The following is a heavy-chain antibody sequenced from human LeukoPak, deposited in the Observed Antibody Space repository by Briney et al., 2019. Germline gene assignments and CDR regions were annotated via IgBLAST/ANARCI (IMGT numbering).Heavy chain of an antibody. CDR1: GYSLIDIA. V-gene: IGHV1-24*01. CDR2: FDPENGET. J-gene: IGHJ4*02. D-gene: IGHD6-6*01. CDR3: ASPASDLSFDF. Sequence: ASVTVSCKVSGYSLIDIAMHWVRQAPGKGLEWMGGFDPENGETIYAQSFQGRVNVTEDTSTDTAYMELGSLTSEDTAVYCCASPASDLSFDFWGQGTLVTVSA.